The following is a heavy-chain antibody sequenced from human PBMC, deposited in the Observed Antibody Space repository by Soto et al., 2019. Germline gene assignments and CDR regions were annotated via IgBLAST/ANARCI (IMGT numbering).Heavy chain of an antibody. Sequence: EVQLVESGGGLVQPGGSLRLSCAASGFTFSSYDMHWVRQATGKGLEWVSAIGTAGDTYYPGSVKGRFTISRENAKNSLYHQMNSLRAEDTAVYYCARDRRSGHYNWFDPWGQGTLVTVSS. CDR3: ARDRRSGHYNWFDP. J-gene: IGHJ5*02. D-gene: IGHD6-25*01. V-gene: IGHV3-13*01. CDR2: IGTAGDT. CDR1: GFTFSSYD.